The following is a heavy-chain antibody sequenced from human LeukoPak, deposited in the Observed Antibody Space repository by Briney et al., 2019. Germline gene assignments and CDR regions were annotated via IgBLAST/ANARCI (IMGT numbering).Heavy chain of an antibody. CDR3: AKEQAAAGKGYYFDY. D-gene: IGHD6-13*01. J-gene: IGHJ4*02. Sequence: GGSLRLSCAASGFTFSKNAMSWVREAPGKGLEGVSSLSGSCADTYYADSVKGRFTISRDNAKNRAYLQMNSLRAEDTAVYYCAKEQAAAGKGYYFDYWGQGTLVTVSS. CDR2: LSGSCADT. CDR1: GFTFSKNA. V-gene: IGHV3-23*01.